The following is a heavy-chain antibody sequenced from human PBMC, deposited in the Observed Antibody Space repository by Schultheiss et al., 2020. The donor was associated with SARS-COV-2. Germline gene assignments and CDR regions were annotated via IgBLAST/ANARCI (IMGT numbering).Heavy chain of an antibody. J-gene: IGHJ4*02. CDR2: ISWNSGSI. V-gene: IGHV3-9*01. D-gene: IGHD6-19*01. Sequence: GGSLRLSCAASGFTFDDYAMHWVRQAPGKGLEWVSGISWNSGSIGYADSVKGRFTISRDNAKNSLYLQMNSLRAEDTALYYCASVARGVYYFDYWGQGTLVTVSS. CDR3: ASVARGVYYFDY. CDR1: GFTFDDYA.